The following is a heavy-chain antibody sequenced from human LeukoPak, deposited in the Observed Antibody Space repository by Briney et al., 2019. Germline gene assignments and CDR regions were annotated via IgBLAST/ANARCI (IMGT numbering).Heavy chain of an antibody. D-gene: IGHD3-3*01. CDR3: AKSDYDFWSGYRYNWFDP. J-gene: IGHJ5*02. CDR1: GYSFTSYW. V-gene: IGHV5-51*01. CDR2: IYPGDSDT. Sequence: GESLKISCKGSGYSFTSYWIGWVRQMPGEGLEWTGIIYPGDSDTRYSPSFQGQVTISADKSISTAYLQWSSLKASDTAMYYCAKSDYDFWSGYRYNWFDPWGQGTLVTVSS.